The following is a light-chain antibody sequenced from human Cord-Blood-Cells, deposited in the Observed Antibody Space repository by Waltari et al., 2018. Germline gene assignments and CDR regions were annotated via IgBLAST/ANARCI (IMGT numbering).Light chain of an antibody. CDR3: CSYAGSSNWV. CDR1: SSDVGSYNL. J-gene: IGLJ3*02. CDR2: EGS. V-gene: IGLV2-23*01. Sequence: QSALTQPASVSGFPGQSITISCTGTSSDVGSYNLVSWYQQHPGKAPKLMVYEGSKRPSGVPNRFSGSKSGNTASLTISGLQAEDEADYYCCSYAGSSNWVFGGGTKLTVL.